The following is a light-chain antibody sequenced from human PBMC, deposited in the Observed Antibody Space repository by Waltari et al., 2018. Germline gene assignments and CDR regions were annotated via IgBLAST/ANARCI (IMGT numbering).Light chain of an antibody. CDR1: DIASQS. CDR2: YNN. J-gene: IGLJ2*01. Sequence: SYVLTQPPSVSVAPGMTDRITCEGTDIASQSFTWDQQRPGRAPGLVMYYNNDRPSGIPERFSGSNSGNTATLTITRVEAGDEADYYCQVWHTGTNHVVFGGGNKLTVL. CDR3: QVWHTGTNHVV. V-gene: IGLV3-21*04.